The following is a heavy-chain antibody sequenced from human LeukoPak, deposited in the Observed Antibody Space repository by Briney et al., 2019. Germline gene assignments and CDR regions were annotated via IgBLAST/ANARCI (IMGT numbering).Heavy chain of an antibody. D-gene: IGHD1-26*01. J-gene: IGHJ5*02. CDR1: GFTFSVYY. Sequence: GGSLRLSCAASGFTFSVYYMIWLRQAPGKGREWISYISSGSNTIFRAVSVEGRFPISRHIPKNSLFLQMNSLRADDTAVYLCARYRSSYSDSWGQGTLVTVAS. V-gene: IGHV3-11*04. CDR2: ISSGSNTI. CDR3: ARYRSSYSDS.